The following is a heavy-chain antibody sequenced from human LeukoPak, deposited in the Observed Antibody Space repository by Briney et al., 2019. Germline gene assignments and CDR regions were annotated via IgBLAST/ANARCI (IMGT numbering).Heavy chain of an antibody. Sequence: ASVKVSCKASGYSFTNYAMNWVRQAPGQGLEWMGWIHPSTGNPTYAQGFTGRFVFSLDTSVSTTFLQISSLKAEDTAVYFCARAFQSLGGLSLPDYWGQGTLLTVSS. CDR2: IHPSTGNP. V-gene: IGHV7-4-1*02. CDR1: GYSFTNYA. J-gene: IGHJ4*02. CDR3: ARAFQSLGGLSLPDY. D-gene: IGHD3-16*02.